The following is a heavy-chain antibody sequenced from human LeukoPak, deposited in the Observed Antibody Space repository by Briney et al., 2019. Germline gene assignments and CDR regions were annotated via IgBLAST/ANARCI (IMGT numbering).Heavy chain of an antibody. D-gene: IGHD1-26*01. J-gene: IGHJ4*02. Sequence: GGSLRLSCAGSGFTFSSYTMNWVRQAPGKGLEWVSSISSSATYIYYADSVRGRFTISRGNARNSLYLQMNSLRAEDTALYYCARAQWVGTMEGYFDYWGQGTLVTVSS. CDR1: GFTFSSYT. CDR2: ISSSATYI. CDR3: ARAQWVGTMEGYFDY. V-gene: IGHV3-21*01.